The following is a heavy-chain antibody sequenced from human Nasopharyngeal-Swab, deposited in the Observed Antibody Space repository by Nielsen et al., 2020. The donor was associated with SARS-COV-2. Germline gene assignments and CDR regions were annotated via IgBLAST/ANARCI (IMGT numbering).Heavy chain of an antibody. CDR3: AKDMGYCSGSSCFFTSAFGI. CDR1: GFTFDDYA. Sequence: SLKISCAASGFTFDDYAMHWVRQAPGKGLEWVSGISWNSVSIAYADSVSGRFTISRDNAKNSLYLQMNSLRPEDAALYYCAKDMGYCSGSSCFFTSAFGIWGQGTMVTVSS. J-gene: IGHJ3*02. CDR2: ISWNSVSI. D-gene: IGHD2-15*01. V-gene: IGHV3-9*01.